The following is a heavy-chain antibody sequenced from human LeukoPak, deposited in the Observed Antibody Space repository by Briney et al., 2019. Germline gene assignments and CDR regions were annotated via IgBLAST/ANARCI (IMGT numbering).Heavy chain of an antibody. CDR3: ARHRSGWLQSSFDY. CDR1: GVSISSSNSY. J-gene: IGHJ4*02. V-gene: IGHV4-39*01. Sequence: SETLSLTCTVSGVSISSSNSYWGWIRQPPGKGLEWIGSIYYSGNTYYNASLKSQVSISIDTSKNQFSLRLTSVTAADTAVYYCARHRSGWLQSSFDYWGQGTLVTVSS. D-gene: IGHD5-24*01. CDR2: IYYSGNT.